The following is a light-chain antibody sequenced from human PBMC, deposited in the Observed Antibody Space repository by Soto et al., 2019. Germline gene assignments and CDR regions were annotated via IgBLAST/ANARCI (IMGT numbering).Light chain of an antibody. CDR2: GAS. CDR3: QQYDSSPPSYT. Sequence: EIVLTLSPGTLSLSPGERATLSCRASQSVSSSYLAWYQQKPGQAPRLLIYGASTRATGISDRFSGSGSGTDFTLTISRLEPEDFAVYYCQQYDSSPPSYTFGQGTKLEIK. V-gene: IGKV3-20*01. J-gene: IGKJ2*01. CDR1: QSVSSSY.